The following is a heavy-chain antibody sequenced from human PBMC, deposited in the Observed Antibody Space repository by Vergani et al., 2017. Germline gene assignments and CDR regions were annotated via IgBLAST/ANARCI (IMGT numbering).Heavy chain of an antibody. CDR3: AKVPGIAAAGPRGWFDP. J-gene: IGHJ5*02. V-gene: IGHV3-48*01. D-gene: IGHD6-13*01. Sequence: EVQLVESGGGLVQPGGSLRLSCEASGFTFSSFSMNWVRQAPGKGLEWVSYISSSSSTIYYADSVKGRFTISRDNAKNSLYLQMNSLRAEDTAVYYCAKVPGIAAAGPRGWFDPWGQGTLVTVSS. CDR2: ISSSSSTI. CDR1: GFTFSSFS.